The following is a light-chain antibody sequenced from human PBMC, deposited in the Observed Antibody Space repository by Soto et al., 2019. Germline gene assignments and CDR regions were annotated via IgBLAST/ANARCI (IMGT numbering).Light chain of an antibody. CDR3: QQRSGWPPLFT. CDR1: QSLSSY. J-gene: IGKJ3*01. V-gene: IGKV3-11*01. Sequence: EIVLTQSPATLSLSPGERATLSCRASQSLSSYLAWYQQKPGQAPRLLIYDASTRATGIPARFSGSGSGTDFTLTISSLEPEDFAVYYCQQRSGWPPLFTFGPGTKVDIK. CDR2: DAS.